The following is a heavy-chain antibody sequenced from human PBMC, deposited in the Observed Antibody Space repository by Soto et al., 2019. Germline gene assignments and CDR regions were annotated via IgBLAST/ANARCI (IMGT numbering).Heavy chain of an antibody. CDR2: INAGNGNT. D-gene: IGHD2-15*01. J-gene: IGHJ4*02. V-gene: IGHV1-3*01. CDR1: GYTFTSYA. CDR3: ARPLHYCSGGSCYRYYFDY. Sequence: ASVKVSCKASGYTFTSYAMHWVRQAPGQRLEWMGWINAGNGNTKYSQKFQGRVTITRDTSASTAYMELSSLRSEDTAVYYCARPLHYCSGGSCYRYYFDYWGQGTLVTVSS.